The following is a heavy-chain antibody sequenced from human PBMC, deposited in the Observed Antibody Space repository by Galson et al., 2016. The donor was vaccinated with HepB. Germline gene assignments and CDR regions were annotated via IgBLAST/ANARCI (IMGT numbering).Heavy chain of an antibody. V-gene: IGHV1-18*01. Sequence: SVKVSCKAYGNYFTTYGFTWVRQAPGQGLEWMGWIGAYNGNTHSAQKFQDRVTLTRNTFTTTVYLELRSLRLDDTAVYYGAAHSGTNSWARKALDYWGQGTLITVSS. CDR3: AAHSGTNSWARKALDY. D-gene: IGHD1-26*01. CDR1: GNYFTTYG. J-gene: IGHJ4*02. CDR2: IGAYNGNT.